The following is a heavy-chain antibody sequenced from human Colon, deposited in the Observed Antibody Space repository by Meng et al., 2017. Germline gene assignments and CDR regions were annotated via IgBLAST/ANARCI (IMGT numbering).Heavy chain of an antibody. Sequence: VQLQQLAPGPVELSQTRAPTCVLSGDSVSSNTAAWNWIRQSPSRGLEWLGRTYYRSKWYNEYAVSVKSRMTFNADTSKNQVSLQVNSVPPEDTAVYYCARDHGYSYGLPLDYWGQGILVTVSS. CDR3: ARDHGYSYGLPLDY. J-gene: IGHJ4*02. CDR1: GDSVSSNTAA. CDR2: TYYRSKWYN. D-gene: IGHD5-18*01. V-gene: IGHV6-1*01.